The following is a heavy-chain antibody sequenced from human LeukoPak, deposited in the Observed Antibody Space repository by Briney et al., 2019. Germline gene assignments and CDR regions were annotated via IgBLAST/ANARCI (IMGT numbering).Heavy chain of an antibody. J-gene: IGHJ4*02. CDR3: ARDSRRILPSD. D-gene: IGHD2-15*01. CDR1: GFTFSNAW. CDR2: IYSGGST. Sequence: PGGSLILSCVASGFTFSNAWMNWVRQAPGKGLEWVSVIYSGGSTYYADSVKGRFTISRDNSKNTLYLQMNSLRAEDTAVYYCARDSRRILPSDWGQGTLVTVSS. V-gene: IGHV3-66*01.